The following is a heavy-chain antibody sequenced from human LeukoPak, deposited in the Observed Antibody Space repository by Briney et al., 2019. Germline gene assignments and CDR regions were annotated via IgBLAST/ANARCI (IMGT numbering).Heavy chain of an antibody. J-gene: IGHJ4*02. CDR2: INPNSGGT. Sequence: ASVKVSCKASGYTFTGYYMHWVRQAPGQGLEWMGLINPNSGGTNYAQNFQGRVTMTRDTSISTAYMELSGLRSDDTAVYYCARARGSYSFDYWGQGTLVTVSS. CDR3: ARARGSYSFDY. D-gene: IGHD3-10*01. CDR1: GYTFTGYY. V-gene: IGHV1-2*02.